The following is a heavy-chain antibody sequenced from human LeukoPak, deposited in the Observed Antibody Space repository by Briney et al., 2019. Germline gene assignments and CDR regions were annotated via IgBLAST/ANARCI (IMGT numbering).Heavy chain of an antibody. Sequence: GGSLRLSCAASGFTFSSYWMNWVRQAPGKGLDWVASITATCTYIYYADSVKGRSTISRDNAKNSLFLQMHRLRVEDTAVYYCAREGVAARYHWFDPWGQGTLVTVSS. V-gene: IGHV3-21*01. CDR2: ITATCTYI. D-gene: IGHD6-25*01. J-gene: IGHJ5*02. CDR3: AREGVAARYHWFDP. CDR1: GFTFSSYW.